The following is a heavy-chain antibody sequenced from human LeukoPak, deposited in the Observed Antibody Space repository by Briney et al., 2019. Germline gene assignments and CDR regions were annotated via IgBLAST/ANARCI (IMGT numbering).Heavy chain of an antibody. CDR3: ARASSWSGLDY. J-gene: IGHJ4*02. D-gene: IGHD3-3*01. V-gene: IGHV3-64*01. Sequence: GRSLRLSCAASGFTFSNYAMHWVRQAPGKGLEYVSGISSNGGSTYYAKSVKGRFTIPRDNSKNTLFLQMGSLRAEDMAVYYCARASSWSGLDYWGQGTLVTVSS. CDR2: ISSNGGST. CDR1: GFTFSNYA.